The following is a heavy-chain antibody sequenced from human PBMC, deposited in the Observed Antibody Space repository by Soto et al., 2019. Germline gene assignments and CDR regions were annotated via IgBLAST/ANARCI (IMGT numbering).Heavy chain of an antibody. CDR1: GGTFRSYA. CDR2: VIPMFGTP. V-gene: IGHV1-69*13. CDR3: ATPLRGYSSGWYYFDY. Sequence: SVKVSCKASGGTFRSYAITWVRQAPGQGLEWMGGVIPMFGTPNYAQKVQDRVTITADESTNTAYMDLSSLRFDDTAVYYCATPLRGYSSGWYYFDYWGQGTLVTVSS. D-gene: IGHD6-19*01. J-gene: IGHJ4*02.